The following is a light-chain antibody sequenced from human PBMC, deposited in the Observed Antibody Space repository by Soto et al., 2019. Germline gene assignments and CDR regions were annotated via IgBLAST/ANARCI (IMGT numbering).Light chain of an antibody. V-gene: IGKV3-15*01. CDR1: QSVSRN. Sequence: EIVMTQSPATLSVSPGERATLSCRASQSVSRNLAWYQQKPGQAPRLLIYDASTRATGIPARFSGSGSGAEFTLSISGLQSDDFAVYYCQQYEDWTYTFGQGTK. CDR3: QQYEDWTYT. J-gene: IGKJ2*01. CDR2: DAS.